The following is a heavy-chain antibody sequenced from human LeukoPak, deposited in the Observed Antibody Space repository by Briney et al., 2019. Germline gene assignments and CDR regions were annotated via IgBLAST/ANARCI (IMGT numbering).Heavy chain of an antibody. Sequence: GGSLRLSCAASGFTFSSYWMSWVRQAPGKGLEWVASIKQDGSEKYYVDSVKGRFTISRDNAKNSLYLQMNSLRAEDTAVHYCASDNSSLDYWGQGTLVTVSS. D-gene: IGHD6-13*01. CDR2: IKQDGSEK. V-gene: IGHV3-7*01. CDR3: ASDNSSLDY. J-gene: IGHJ4*02. CDR1: GFTFSSYW.